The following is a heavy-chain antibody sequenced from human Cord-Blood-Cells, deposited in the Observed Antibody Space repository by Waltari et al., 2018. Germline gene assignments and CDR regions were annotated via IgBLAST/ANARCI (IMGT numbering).Heavy chain of an antibody. Sequence: QVQLQESGPGLVKPSQTLSLTCTVSGGYISSGGYYWSWIRQHPGKGLEWIGYIYYRGSTYSNPSLKSRVTISVETSKNQFSLKLSSVTAADTAVYYCARRYSSSWFDYWGQGTLVTVSS. D-gene: IGHD6-13*01. V-gene: IGHV4-31*03. CDR2: IYYRGST. CDR1: GGYISSGGYY. CDR3: ARRYSSSWFDY. J-gene: IGHJ4*02.